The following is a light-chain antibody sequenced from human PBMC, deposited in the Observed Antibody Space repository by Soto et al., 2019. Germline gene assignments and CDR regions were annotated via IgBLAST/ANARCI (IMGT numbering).Light chain of an antibody. CDR3: SAYVGSNNYV. Sequence: QSALTQPPSASGSPGQSVTISFIGTASDIGRYNYVSWYQHHPGKAPKLIIYEVTKRPSGVPDRFSGSKSGNTASLTVSGLQDDDEADYYCSAYVGSNNYVFGTGTTVTVL. CDR1: ASDIGRYNY. V-gene: IGLV2-8*01. CDR2: EVT. J-gene: IGLJ1*01.